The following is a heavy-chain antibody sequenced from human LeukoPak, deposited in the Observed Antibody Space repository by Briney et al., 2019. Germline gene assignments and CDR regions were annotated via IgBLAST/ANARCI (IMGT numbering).Heavy chain of an antibody. V-gene: IGHV1-2*02. D-gene: IGHD1-26*01. J-gene: IGHJ4*02. CDR2: INPKTGVT. Sequence: ASVKVSFKASGYTFTDYHLHWVRQAPGHGLEWMGWINPKTGVTKYAQNFQGRVTMTRDTSISTAYMEVSRLRSDDTAVFYCARDLAMYSPDLDYWGQGTLVTVSS. CDR3: ARDLAMYSPDLDY. CDR1: GYTFTDYH.